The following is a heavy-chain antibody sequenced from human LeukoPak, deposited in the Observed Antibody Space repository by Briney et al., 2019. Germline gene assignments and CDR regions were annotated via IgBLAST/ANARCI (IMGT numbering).Heavy chain of an antibody. CDR1: GYTFTEYC. CDR2: INPHSGAT. Sequence: ASVKVSCKTSGYTFTEYCIHRVRQAPGQGLEWMGWINPHSGATNYAQNFQDRVTVTRDTSITTAYIELSGLASGDTAVHYCATEVTSGWFHWGQGTLVTVSS. J-gene: IGHJ4*02. CDR3: ATEVTSGWFH. V-gene: IGHV1-2*02. D-gene: IGHD6-19*01.